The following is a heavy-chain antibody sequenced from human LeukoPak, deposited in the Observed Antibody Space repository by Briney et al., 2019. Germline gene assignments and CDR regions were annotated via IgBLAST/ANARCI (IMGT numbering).Heavy chain of an antibody. CDR3: ARVIGYCSGGSCYKGPLGY. V-gene: IGHV3-66*01. D-gene: IGHD2-15*01. CDR2: IYSGGST. CDR1: RSTVSTNY. J-gene: IGHJ4*02. Sequence: AESLRLSCAASRSTVSTNYMSCVRQAPGKVLEWVSAIYSGGSTYYADSVKGRFTISSDNSKNTLYLQMNSLRAEDTAVYYCARVIGYCSGGSCYKGPLGYWGQGTLVTVSS.